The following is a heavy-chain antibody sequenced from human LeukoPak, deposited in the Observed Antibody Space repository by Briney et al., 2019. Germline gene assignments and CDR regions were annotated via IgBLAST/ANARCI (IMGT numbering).Heavy chain of an antibody. J-gene: IGHJ4*02. D-gene: IGHD5-18*01. V-gene: IGHV1-46*01. CDR3: ARDDSKRGYTY. CDR2: INPSGGST. CDR1: GYTFTSYY. Sequence: ASVKVSCKASGYTFTSYYMRWVRQAPGQGLEWMGIINPSGGSTSYAQKFQGRVTMTRDTSTSTVYMELSSLRSEDTAVYYCARDDSKRGYTYWGQGTLVTVSS.